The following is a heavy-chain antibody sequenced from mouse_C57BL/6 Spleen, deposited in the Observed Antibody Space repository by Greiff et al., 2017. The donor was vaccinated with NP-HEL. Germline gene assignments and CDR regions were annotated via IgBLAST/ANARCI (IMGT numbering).Heavy chain of an antibody. D-gene: IGHD2-5*01. CDR2: ISGGGGNT. CDR3: ARPGYSKGGFDY. V-gene: IGHV5-9*01. CDR1: GFTFSSYT. J-gene: IGHJ2*01. Sequence: EVKLMESGGGLVKPGGSLKLSCAASGFTFSSYTMSWVRQTPEKRLEWVATISGGGGNTYYPDSVKGRFTISRDNAKNTLYLQMSSLRSEDTALYYCARPGYSKGGFDYWGQGTTLTVSS.